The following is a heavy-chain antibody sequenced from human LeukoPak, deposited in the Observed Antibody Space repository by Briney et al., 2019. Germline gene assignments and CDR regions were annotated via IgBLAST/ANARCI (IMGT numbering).Heavy chain of an antibody. CDR3: ARDPGLSGSYSLDY. V-gene: IGHV1-69*05. CDR1: GGTFSSYT. Sequence: SVKVSCKASGGTFSSYTISWVRQAPGQGLEWMGRIIPIFGTANYAQKFQGRVTITTDESTSTAYMELSSLRSEDTAVYYCARDPGLSGSYSLDYWGQGTLVTVSS. D-gene: IGHD1-26*01. J-gene: IGHJ4*02. CDR2: IIPIFGTA.